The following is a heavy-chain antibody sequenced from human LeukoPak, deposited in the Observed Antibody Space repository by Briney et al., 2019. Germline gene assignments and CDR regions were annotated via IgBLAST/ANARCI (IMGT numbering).Heavy chain of an antibody. V-gene: IGHV1-18*01. J-gene: IGHJ3*01. CDR1: GYAFSTYG. CDR2: ISAYKGNT. D-gene: IGHD3-10*01. CDR3: ARDLYYYGSGSYYDVFDV. Sequence: ASVKLSCKASGYAFSTYGISWVRHAPGQGNERMGWISAYKGNTYYAQKLQGRVNMTTDTSTSTAYMELRSLRSDDTAIYYCARDLYYYGSGSYYDVFDVWGQGTMVTVSS.